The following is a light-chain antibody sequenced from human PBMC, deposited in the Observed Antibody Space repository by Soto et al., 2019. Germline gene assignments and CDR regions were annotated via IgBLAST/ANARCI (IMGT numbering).Light chain of an antibody. V-gene: IGLV1-47*01. CDR3: ASWDGSLSAWV. CDR2: MTD. CDR1: SSNIGSNY. Sequence: QSVLTQPPSASGTPGQRVTISCSGSSSNIGSNYVYWFQQVPGAAPKLLIYMTDQRPSGVPDRFAASKSGTSASLAISGLRSEDDTDYYCASWDGSLSAWVFGGGTKLTVL. J-gene: IGLJ3*02.